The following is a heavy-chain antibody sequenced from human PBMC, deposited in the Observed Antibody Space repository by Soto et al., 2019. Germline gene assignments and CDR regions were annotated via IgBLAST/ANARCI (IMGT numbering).Heavy chain of an antibody. V-gene: IGHV1-69*06. CDR2: IIPIFGTA. D-gene: IGHD2-2*01. CDR1: GGTFSSYA. J-gene: IGHJ6*02. CDR3: AILGANVVVPYGMDV. Sequence: ASVKVSCKASGGTFSSYAISWVRQAPGQGLEWMGGIIPIFGTANYAQKFQGRVTITADKSTSTAYMELSSLRSEDTAVYYCAILGANVVVPYGMDVWGQGTTVTVS.